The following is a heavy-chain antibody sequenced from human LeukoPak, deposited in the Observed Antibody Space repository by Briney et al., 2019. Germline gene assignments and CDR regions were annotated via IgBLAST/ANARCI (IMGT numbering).Heavy chain of an antibody. CDR1: GGSINSVNYF. Sequence: SQTLSLTCTVSGGSINSVNYFWNWVRQPAGKGLEWIGRIYTSGSTNYNPSLKSRVTISVDTSKNQFSLKLSSVTAADTAVYYCARGDYYDSSGYYYGHAFDIWGQGTMVTVSS. J-gene: IGHJ3*02. V-gene: IGHV4-61*02. CDR2: IYTSGST. D-gene: IGHD3-22*01. CDR3: ARGDYYDSSGYYYGHAFDI.